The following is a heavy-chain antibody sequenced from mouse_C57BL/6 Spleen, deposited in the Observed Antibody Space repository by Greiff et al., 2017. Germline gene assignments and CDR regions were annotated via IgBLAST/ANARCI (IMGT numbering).Heavy chain of an antibody. V-gene: IGHV1-26*01. CDR2: INPNNGGT. Sequence: VQLQQSGPELVKPGASVKISCKASGYTFTDYYMNWVKQSHGKSLEWIGDINPNNGGTSYNQKFKGKATLTVDKSSSTAYMGLRSLTAEDSAVYYCARERGTVVEGDYFDYWGQGTTLTVSS. D-gene: IGHD1-1*01. J-gene: IGHJ2*01. CDR3: ARERGTVVEGDYFDY. CDR1: GYTFTDYY.